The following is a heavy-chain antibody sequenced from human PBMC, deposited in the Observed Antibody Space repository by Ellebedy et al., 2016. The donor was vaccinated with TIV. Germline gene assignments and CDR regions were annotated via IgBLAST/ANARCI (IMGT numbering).Heavy chain of an antibody. V-gene: IGHV3-48*01. D-gene: IGHD3-10*02. CDR3: ARDEGKKDGYYVAGPEEGFDP. CDR2: ISGSSSTI. Sequence: GGSLRLSXAASGFTFYRYSMIWVRQAPGKGLEWISYISGSSSTIYYADSVKGRFTISRDNAKNSLFLQLNSLRADDTAVYYCARDEGKKDGYYVAGPEEGFDPWGQGTLVTVSS. CDR1: GFTFYRYS. J-gene: IGHJ5*02.